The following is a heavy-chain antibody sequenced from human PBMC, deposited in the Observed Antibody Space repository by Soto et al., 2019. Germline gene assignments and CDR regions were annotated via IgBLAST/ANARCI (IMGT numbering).Heavy chain of an antibody. CDR3: ATVGYDSSGYTRDAFDI. V-gene: IGHV1-24*01. CDR2: FDPEDGET. D-gene: IGHD3-22*01. CDR1: GYTLTELS. J-gene: IGHJ3*02. Sequence: GASVKVSCKVSGYTLTELSMHWVRQAPGKGLEWMGGFDPEDGETIYAQKFQGRVTMTEDTSTDTAYMELSSLRSEDTAVYYCATVGYDSSGYTRDAFDIWGQGTMVTVSS.